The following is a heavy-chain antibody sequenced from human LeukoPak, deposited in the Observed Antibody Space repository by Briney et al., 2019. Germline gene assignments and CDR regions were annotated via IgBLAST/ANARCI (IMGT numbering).Heavy chain of an antibody. CDR3: AKVGPGEGYCSGGSCYSDVYFDY. D-gene: IGHD2-15*01. V-gene: IGHV3-23*01. CDR2: ISGGGGST. J-gene: IGHJ4*02. Sequence: GGSLRLSCAASGFTFTSYSMNWVRQAPGKGLEWVSTISGGGGSTYYADSVKGRFTISRDNSKNTLYLQMNSLRAEDTAVYYCAKVGPGEGYCSGGSCYSDVYFDYWGQGTLVTVSS. CDR1: GFTFTSYS.